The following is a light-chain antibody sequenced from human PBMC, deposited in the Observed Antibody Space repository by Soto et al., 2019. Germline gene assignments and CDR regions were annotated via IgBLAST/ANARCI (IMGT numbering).Light chain of an antibody. CDR2: DAS. CDR3: QQFNSYPLT. Sequence: AIQLTQSPSSLSASVGDRVTITCRASQGISSALAWYQQKPGNAPKLLIYDASSLESGVSSRFSGSGSGTDFTLTISSLQPEDFATYYCQQFNSYPLTFGGGTKVEIK. CDR1: QGISSA. V-gene: IGKV1-13*02. J-gene: IGKJ4*01.